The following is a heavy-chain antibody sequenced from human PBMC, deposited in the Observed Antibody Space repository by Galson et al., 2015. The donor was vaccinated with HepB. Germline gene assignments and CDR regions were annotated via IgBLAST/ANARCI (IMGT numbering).Heavy chain of an antibody. Sequence: SLRLSCAASGFTFSSYGMHWVRQTPGKGLEWEAVIWYDGSNKYYADSVKSRFTISRDTSKNTLYLQMNSLRAEDTAVYYCARGKEVLRYFDWLSHVDYWGQGTRVTVSA. CDR1: GFTFSSYG. D-gene: IGHD3-9*01. CDR3: ARGKEVLRYFDWLSHVDY. V-gene: IGHV3-33*08. CDR2: IWYDGSNK. J-gene: IGHJ4*02.